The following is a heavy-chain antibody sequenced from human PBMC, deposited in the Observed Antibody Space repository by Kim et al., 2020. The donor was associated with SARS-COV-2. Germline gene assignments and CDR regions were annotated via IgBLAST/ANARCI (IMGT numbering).Heavy chain of an antibody. J-gene: IGHJ5*02. V-gene: IGHV4-4*02. CDR3: ARLLWFGESWFDP. D-gene: IGHD3-10*01. Sequence: NYNPSPRSRVTRSVDKSKNQFSLKRSSVTAADTAVYYCARLLWFGESWFDPWGQGTLVTVSS.